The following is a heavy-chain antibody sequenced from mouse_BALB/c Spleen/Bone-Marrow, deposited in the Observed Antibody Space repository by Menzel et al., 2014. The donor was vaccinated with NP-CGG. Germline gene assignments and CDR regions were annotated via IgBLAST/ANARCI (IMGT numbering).Heavy chain of an antibody. CDR2: INPSNGRT. J-gene: IGHJ2*01. CDR3: ARCYYGNYFDY. Sequence: VKLMESGAELVQPGASVKLSCKASGYTFTSYWMHWVKQRPGQGLEWIGEINPSNGRTNYNEKFKSKATLTVDKSSSTAYMQLSSLTSEDSAVYYCARCYYGNYFDYWGQGTTLTVSS. D-gene: IGHD2-1*01. V-gene: IGHV1S81*02. CDR1: GYTFTSYW.